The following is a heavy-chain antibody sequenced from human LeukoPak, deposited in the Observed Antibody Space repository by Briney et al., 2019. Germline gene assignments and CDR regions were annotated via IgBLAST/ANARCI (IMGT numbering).Heavy chain of an antibody. V-gene: IGHV3-7*01. Sequence: GGSLRLSCAASGFTFSSYWMSWVRQAPGKGLEWVANIKQDGSEKYYVDSVKGRFTISRDNAKNSLYLQMNSLRAEDTAVYYCARARRGYPNPIDYWGQGTLVTVSS. D-gene: IGHD3-16*02. J-gene: IGHJ4*02. CDR2: IKQDGSEK. CDR3: ARARRGYPNPIDY. CDR1: GFTFSSYW.